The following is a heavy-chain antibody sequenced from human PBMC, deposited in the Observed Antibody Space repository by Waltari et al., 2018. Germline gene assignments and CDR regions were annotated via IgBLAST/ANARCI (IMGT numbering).Heavy chain of an antibody. Sequence: QVQLQESGPGLVKVAETLSLTCNVSGYSIRSAYFWGWIRQPPGKGLEWIGNFYHNGSTYYNPSLKSRVTVSVDTSKNQFSLKLRSVTAADTAVYYCARVHPALSYSDLWGRGTLVTVSS. J-gene: IGHJ2*01. CDR2: FYHNGST. CDR3: ARVHPALSYSDL. V-gene: IGHV4-38-2*02. CDR1: GYSIRSAYF.